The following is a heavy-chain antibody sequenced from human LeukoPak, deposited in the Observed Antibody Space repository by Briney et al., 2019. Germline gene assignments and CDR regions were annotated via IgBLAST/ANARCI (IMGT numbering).Heavy chain of an antibody. V-gene: IGHV3-7*01. CDR2: TNQDGSEK. Sequence: PGGSLRLSCEASGVTFVKYWMSWVRQAPGKGPEWVANTNQDGSEKYYVDSVKGRFTISRDNAKNSLYLQMNSLRAEDTAVYYCLLEWYDAFDIWGQGTMVTVSS. CDR3: LLEWYDAFDI. CDR1: GVTFVKYW. D-gene: IGHD3-3*01. J-gene: IGHJ3*02.